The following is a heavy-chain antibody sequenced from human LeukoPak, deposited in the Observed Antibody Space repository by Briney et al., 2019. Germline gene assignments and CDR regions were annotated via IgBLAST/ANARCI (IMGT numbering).Heavy chain of an antibody. J-gene: IGHJ6*02. CDR3: ARDRSIAVAGDYYYGMDV. CDR1: GGTFSSYA. V-gene: IGHV1-69*13. D-gene: IGHD6-19*01. Sequence: ASVKVSCKASGGTFSSYAISWVRQAPGQGLEWMGVIIPIFGTANYAQKFQGRVTITADESTSTASMELTSLRSGDTAVYYCARDRSIAVAGDYYYGMDVWGQGTTVTVSS. CDR2: IIPIFGTA.